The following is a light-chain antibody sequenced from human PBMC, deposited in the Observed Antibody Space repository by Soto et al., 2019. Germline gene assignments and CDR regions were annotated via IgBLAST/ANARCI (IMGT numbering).Light chain of an antibody. Sequence: DIQMTQSPSTLSASVGDRVTITCRASQSISSWLAWYQQKPGKAPKLLIYDASSLESGVPSRFSGSGSGTEFTLTISSLQPDDFPTYYCQQYNSYLTFGGGTKVDIK. J-gene: IGKJ4*01. CDR1: QSISSW. CDR3: QQYNSYLT. V-gene: IGKV1-5*01. CDR2: DAS.